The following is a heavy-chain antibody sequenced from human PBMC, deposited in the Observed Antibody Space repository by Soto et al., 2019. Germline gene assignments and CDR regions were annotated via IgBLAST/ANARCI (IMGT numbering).Heavy chain of an antibody. J-gene: IGHJ4*02. CDR3: ATELHSGLGNFDL. Sequence: ASVKVSCGTSGYTLTGYYMHWGRRGPGQGVEWMGWINPNSGVTNYAQRFQGRVTMTMDTSISTAYMELTSLRYDDKAVFYCATELHSGLGNFDLSGQGTLLTVSS. D-gene: IGHD6-19*01. CDR2: INPNSGVT. CDR1: GYTLTGYY. V-gene: IGHV1-2*02.